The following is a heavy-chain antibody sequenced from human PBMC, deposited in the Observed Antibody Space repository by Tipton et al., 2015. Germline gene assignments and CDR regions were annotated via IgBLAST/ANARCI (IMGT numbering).Heavy chain of an antibody. V-gene: IGHV4-59*01. CDR3: ARDLGQQLVGPYYFHYAMDV. CDR1: GGSMNYFY. CDR2: IYYSGST. D-gene: IGHD6-6*01. Sequence: TLSLTCTVSGGSMNYFYWSWIRQAPGGGLEWIGYIYYSGSTNYNPSLKSRVTISVDTSKDQFSLKLSSVTAADTAVYYCARDLGQQLVGPYYFHYAMDVWGQGTSVTVSS. J-gene: IGHJ6*02.